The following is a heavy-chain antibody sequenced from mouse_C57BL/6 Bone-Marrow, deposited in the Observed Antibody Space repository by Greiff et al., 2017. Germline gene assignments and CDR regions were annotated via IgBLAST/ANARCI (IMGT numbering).Heavy chain of an antibody. D-gene: IGHD2-2*01. V-gene: IGHV14-4*01. CDR2: IDPENGDT. CDR1: GFNIKDDY. CDR3: TTWGVTTDYFDY. Sequence: DVQLQESGAELVRPGASVKLSCTASGFNIKDDYMHWVKQRPEQGLEWIGWIDPENGDTEYASKFQGKATITADTSSNTAYLQLSSLTSEDTAVYYCTTWGVTTDYFDYWGQGTTLTVSS. J-gene: IGHJ2*01.